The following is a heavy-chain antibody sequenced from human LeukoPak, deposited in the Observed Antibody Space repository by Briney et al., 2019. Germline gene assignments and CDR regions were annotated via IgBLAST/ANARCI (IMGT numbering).Heavy chain of an antibody. D-gene: IGHD1-14*01. CDR1: GLTFSDYA. V-gene: IGHV3-74*01. Sequence: GGSLRLSCAATGLTFSDYAMSWVRQTPGKGLVWVSRINSDGSSTSYADSVKGRFTISRDNAKNTLYLQMNSLRAEDTAVYYCARTLMATGYWGQGTLVTVSS. CDR2: INSDGSST. J-gene: IGHJ4*02. CDR3: ARTLMATGY.